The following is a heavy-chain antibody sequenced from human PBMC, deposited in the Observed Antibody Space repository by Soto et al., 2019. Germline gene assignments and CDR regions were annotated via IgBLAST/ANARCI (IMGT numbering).Heavy chain of an antibody. J-gene: IGHJ4*02. CDR2: ISGSGGST. Sequence: GGSLRLSCVASGITFNNFAMTWVRLAPGRGLERVSAISGSGGSTYYADSVKGRFTISRDNSKNTLYLQMNSLRAEDTAVHYCAKRLTYYFDSSGYYFDYWGQGTLVTVSS. CDR3: AKRLTYYFDSSGYYFDY. V-gene: IGHV3-23*01. D-gene: IGHD3-22*01. CDR1: GITFNNFA.